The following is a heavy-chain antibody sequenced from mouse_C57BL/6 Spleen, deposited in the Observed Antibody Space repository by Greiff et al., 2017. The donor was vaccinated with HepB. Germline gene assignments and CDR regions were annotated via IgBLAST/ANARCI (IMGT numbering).Heavy chain of an antibody. V-gene: IGHV5-16*01. CDR2: INYDGSST. J-gene: IGHJ2*01. CDR3: ARGGYPFDY. D-gene: IGHD2-2*01. Sequence: EVQVVESEGGLVQPGSSMKLSCTASGFTFSDYYMAWVRQVPEKGLEWVANINYDGSSTYYLDSLKSRFIISRDNAKNILYLQMSSLKSEDTATYYCARGGYPFDYWGQGTTLTVSS. CDR1: GFTFSDYY.